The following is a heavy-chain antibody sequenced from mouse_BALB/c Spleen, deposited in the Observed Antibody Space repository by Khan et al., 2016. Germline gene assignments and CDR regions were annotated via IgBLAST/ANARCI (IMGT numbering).Heavy chain of an antibody. CDR1: GFTFTDYS. D-gene: IGHD1-2*01. V-gene: IGHV9-2-1*01. Sequence: QIQLVQSGPELKKPGETVKISCKASGFTFTDYSLHWVKQAPGKGLKWMGWIKTETGEPTYADDSKGPVAFSLVTSPTTSYFQIYNLKSEAKDTSSCAIRVRWYSEVLGAGAAVTVSA. CDR3: AIRVRWYSEV. CDR2: IKTETGEP. J-gene: IGHJ1*01.